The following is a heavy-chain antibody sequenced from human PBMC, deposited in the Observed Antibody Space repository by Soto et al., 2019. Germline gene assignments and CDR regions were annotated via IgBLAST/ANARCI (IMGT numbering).Heavy chain of an antibody. J-gene: IGHJ6*02. V-gene: IGHV3-23*01. CDR3: AKASEVAGRHYYYYYGMDV. CDR2: ISGSGGST. Sequence: LRLSCAASGFTFSSYAMSWVRQAPGKGLEWVSAISGSGGSTYYADSVKGRFTISRDNSKNTLHLQMNSLRAEDTAVYYCAKASEVAGRHYYYYYGMDVWGQGTTVTVSS. D-gene: IGHD6-19*01. CDR1: GFTFSSYA.